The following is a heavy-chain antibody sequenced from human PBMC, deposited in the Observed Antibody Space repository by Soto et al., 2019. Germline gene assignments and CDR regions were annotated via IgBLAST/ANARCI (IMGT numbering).Heavy chain of an antibody. J-gene: IGHJ6*02. D-gene: IGHD3-10*02. V-gene: IGHV3-15*01. CDR2: IKSKTDGGTT. CDR1: GFTFSNAW. Sequence: LRLSCAASGFTFSNAWMSWVRQAPGKGLEWVGRIKSKTDGGTTDYAAPVKGRFTISRDDSKNTLYLQMNSLKTEDTAVYYCTTDLFGSDASYYYYGMDVWGQGTTVTVSS. CDR3: TTDLFGSDASYYYYGMDV.